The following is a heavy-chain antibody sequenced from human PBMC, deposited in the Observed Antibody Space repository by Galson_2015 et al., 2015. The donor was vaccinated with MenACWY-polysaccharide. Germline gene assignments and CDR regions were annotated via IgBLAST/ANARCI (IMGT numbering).Heavy chain of an antibody. CDR1: ASSIRSGYF. Sequence: ETLSPTCAVSASSIRSGYFWGWLRQPPGKGLEWIASIFHSGTTYYTPSLTRRVTIQADTTKNQFCLKLRSLTAADTAVYYCARVEKYSGSFYILYWGQGTLVTVSS. V-gene: IGHV4-38-2*01. CDR2: IFHSGTT. CDR3: ARVEKYSGSFYILY. J-gene: IGHJ4*02. D-gene: IGHD1-26*01.